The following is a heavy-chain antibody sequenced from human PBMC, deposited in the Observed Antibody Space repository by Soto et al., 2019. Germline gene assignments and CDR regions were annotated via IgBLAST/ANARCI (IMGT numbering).Heavy chain of an antibody. Sequence: ASVKVSCKASGYTFTSYAMHWVRQAPGQRLEWMGWINAGNGNTKYSQKFQGRVTITRDTSASTAYMELSSLRSEDTAVYYCARDIPITIFGVVNAFDIWGQGTMVTVSS. CDR2: INAGNGNT. D-gene: IGHD3-3*01. J-gene: IGHJ3*02. CDR1: GYTFTSYA. V-gene: IGHV1-3*01. CDR3: ARDIPITIFGVVNAFDI.